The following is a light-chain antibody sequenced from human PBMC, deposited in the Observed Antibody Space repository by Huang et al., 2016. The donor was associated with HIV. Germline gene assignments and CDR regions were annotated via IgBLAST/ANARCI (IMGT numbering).Light chain of an antibody. CDR3: QQLHSYPIT. J-gene: IGKJ5*01. V-gene: IGKV1-9*01. CDR1: QDIANS. Sequence: QLTQSPSSLSMSVGDRVIITCQASQDIANSLAWYQQKPGRAPKLLISAASTLQSGFPSRFSGGSAGTYFTLIITNLQPDDFASYYCQQLHSYPITFGQGTRLDI. CDR2: AAS.